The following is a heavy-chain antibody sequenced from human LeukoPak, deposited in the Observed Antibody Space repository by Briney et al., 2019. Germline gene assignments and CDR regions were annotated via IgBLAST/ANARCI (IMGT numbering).Heavy chain of an antibody. CDR1: GFTCSSYA. CDR3: AKTGRSYYDSSGYPN. V-gene: IGHV3-23*01. Sequence: GGSLRLSCAASGFTCSSYAMSWVRQAPGKGLEWVSAISGSGGSTYYADSVKGRFTISRDNSKNTLYLQMNSLRAEDTAVYYCAKTGRSYYDSSGYPNWGQGTLVTVSS. J-gene: IGHJ4*02. D-gene: IGHD3-22*01. CDR2: ISGSGGST.